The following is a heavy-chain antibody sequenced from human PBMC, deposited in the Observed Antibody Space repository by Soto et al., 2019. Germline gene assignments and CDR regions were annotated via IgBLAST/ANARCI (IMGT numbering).Heavy chain of an antibody. V-gene: IGHV4-34*01. J-gene: IGHJ6*03. CDR2: INDSGNI. CDR1: GGSFSGYQ. CDR3: ARGLIVWFGELSRWGGYYYYMDV. Sequence: QVQLQQWGAGLLKPSETLSLTCAVYGGSFSGYQWSWIRQTPGKGLEWIGEINDSGNINYNPSLKSRVTILVDTAKKQISLKLSSVTAADTAVYYCARGLIVWFGELSRWGGYYYYMDVWGKGTTVTVSS. D-gene: IGHD3-10*01.